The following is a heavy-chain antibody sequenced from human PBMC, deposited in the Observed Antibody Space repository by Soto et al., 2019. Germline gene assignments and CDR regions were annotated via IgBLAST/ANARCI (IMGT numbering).Heavy chain of an antibody. CDR2: ISCNSGRI. Sequence: EVQLVESGGDLVQPGRSLRLSCAASGFTFDDYSMHWVRQAPGKGLEWVSGISCNSGRIGYADSVKGRFTISRDNAKNCLYLQMTSLRAEDTALSYCAKDLTDTVVWGVMAVWGKGTTVTVSS. CDR3: AKDLTDTVVWGVMAV. V-gene: IGHV3-9*01. J-gene: IGHJ6*04. D-gene: IGHD3-10*01. CDR1: GFTFDDYS.